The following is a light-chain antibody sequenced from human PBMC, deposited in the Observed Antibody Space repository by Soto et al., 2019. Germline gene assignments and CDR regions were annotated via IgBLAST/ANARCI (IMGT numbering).Light chain of an antibody. Sequence: SALTEPAYVSGSPGQVITASRTGTSRDIGNYNYVSWYQHHSGKAPKLMIYGVTSRLSGVSDRFSGSKSGMTAFLAVTGLQPEEEADYVRGSSRNTNSLVVFGT. J-gene: IGLJ1*01. CDR1: SRDIGNYNY. CDR2: GVT. CDR3: GSSRNTNSLVV. V-gene: IGLV2-14*01.